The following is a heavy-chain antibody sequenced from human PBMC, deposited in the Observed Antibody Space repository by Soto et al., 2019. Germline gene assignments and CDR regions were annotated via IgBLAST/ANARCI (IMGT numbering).Heavy chain of an antibody. CDR3: ARYHIVAVVPAAMGYYYYGMDV. J-gene: IGHJ6*02. V-gene: IGHV1-69*06. CDR2: IIPIFGTA. D-gene: IGHD2-2*01. Sequence: QVQLVQSGAEVKKPGSSVKVSCKASGGTFSSYAISWVRQAPGQGLEWMGGIIPIFGTANYAQKFQGRATITADKSTSNAYMELSSLRSEDTAVYYCARYHIVAVVPAAMGYYYYGMDVWGQGTTVTVSS. CDR1: GGTFSSYA.